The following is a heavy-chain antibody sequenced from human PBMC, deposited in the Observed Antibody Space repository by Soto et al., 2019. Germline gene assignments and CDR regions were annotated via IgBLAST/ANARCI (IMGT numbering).Heavy chain of an antibody. CDR3: ARGGGYKWNYNNWFDP. CDR2: INPSGST. V-gene: IGHV4-34*01. J-gene: IGHJ5*02. Sequence: QVQLQQWAAGLLKPSETLSLTCAVYGGSFSGYFWSWIRQPPGKGLEWIGEINPSGSTNYNPSLKGRVTISADTSKNQFSLKVNSVIAADTAIYYCARGGGYKWNYNNWFDPWGQGTLVTVSS. CDR1: GGSFSGYF. D-gene: IGHD1-7*01.